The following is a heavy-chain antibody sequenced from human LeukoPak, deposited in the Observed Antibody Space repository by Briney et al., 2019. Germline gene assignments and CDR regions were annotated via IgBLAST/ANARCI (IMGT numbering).Heavy chain of an antibody. CDR1: GYTFINHD. J-gene: IGHJ5*02. Sequence: ASVKVSCTASGYTFINHDIHWVRQATGQRLEWMGWMNPKSGNTGYSRKFQGRVSMTRNTSTNTAHMELSSLTSEDAAMYFCARGLTTYGNGKLYYQYNWFVPWGQGTLVTVSS. D-gene: IGHD3-10*01. V-gene: IGHV1-8*01. CDR3: ARGLTTYGNGKLYYQYNWFVP. CDR2: MNPKSGNT.